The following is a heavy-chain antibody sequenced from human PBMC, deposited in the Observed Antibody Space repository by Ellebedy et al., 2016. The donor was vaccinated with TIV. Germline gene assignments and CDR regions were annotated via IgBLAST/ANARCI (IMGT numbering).Heavy chain of an antibody. CDR1: GGTFSSYT. CDR3: AREAGNYAHFDY. J-gene: IGHJ4*02. Sequence: SVKVSXKASGGTFSSYTISWVRQAPGQGLEWMGGIIPISDTANYAQKFQGRVTITADESTSTAYMELSSLRSEDTAVYYCAREAGNYAHFDYWGQGTLVIVPS. CDR2: IIPISDTA. V-gene: IGHV1-69*13. D-gene: IGHD1-7*01.